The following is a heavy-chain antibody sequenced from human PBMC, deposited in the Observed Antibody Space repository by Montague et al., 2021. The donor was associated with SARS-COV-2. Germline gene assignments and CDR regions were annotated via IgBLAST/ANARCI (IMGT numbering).Heavy chain of an antibody. CDR1: GGSLSGFY. D-gene: IGHD4-23*01. V-gene: IGHV4-34*01. Sequence: SETLSLTCAVYGGSLSGFYWTWIRQAPGKGLEWVGEITHGGSTSYSPALKSQLTISLDTSKNQFSLKLDSVTAADTATYYCARSHDYRGNDDFDSWGQGALVIASS. CDR3: ARSHDYRGNDDFDS. J-gene: IGHJ4*02. CDR2: ITHGGST.